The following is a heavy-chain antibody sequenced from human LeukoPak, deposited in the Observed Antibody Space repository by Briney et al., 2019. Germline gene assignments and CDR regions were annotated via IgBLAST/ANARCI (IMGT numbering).Heavy chain of an antibody. CDR3: ARGYYDFWSGYYGSYFDY. CDR2: INHSGST. Sequence: SETLSLTCVVYGGSFSGYYWSYIRQPPGKGLEWIGEINHSGSTNYNPSLKSRVTISVDTSKNQFSLKLSSVTAADTAVYYCARGYYDFWSGYYGSYFDYWGQGTLVTVSS. CDR1: GGSFSGYY. J-gene: IGHJ4*02. V-gene: IGHV4-34*01. D-gene: IGHD3-3*01.